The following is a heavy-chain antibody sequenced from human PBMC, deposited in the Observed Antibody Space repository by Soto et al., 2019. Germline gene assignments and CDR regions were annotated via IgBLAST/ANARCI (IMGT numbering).Heavy chain of an antibody. CDR3: ARDSGYCSSTSCSSYYYYGMDV. V-gene: IGHV1-69*13. CDR1: GGTFSSYA. D-gene: IGHD2-2*01. J-gene: IGHJ6*02. Sequence: ASVKVSCKASGGTFSSYAISWVRQAPGQGLEWMGGIIPIFGTANYAQKFQGRVTITADESTSTAYMELSSLRSEDTAVYYCARDSGYCSSTSCSSYYYYGMDVWGQGTTVTVSS. CDR2: IIPIFGTA.